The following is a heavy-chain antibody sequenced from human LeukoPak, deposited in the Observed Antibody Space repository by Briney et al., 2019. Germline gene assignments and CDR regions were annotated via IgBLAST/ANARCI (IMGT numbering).Heavy chain of an antibody. CDR1: GFTFGGYW. V-gene: IGHV3-7*04. Sequence: GGSLRLSCAASGFTFGGYWMTWVRQAPGKGLEWVAHIKSDGSEKYYVDSVKGRFTISRDNAKNSLYLPMNSLRAEDTAVYYCARNSRYSFDIWGQGTMVTVSS. CDR3: ARNSRYSFDI. D-gene: IGHD2-15*01. J-gene: IGHJ3*02. CDR2: IKSDGSEK.